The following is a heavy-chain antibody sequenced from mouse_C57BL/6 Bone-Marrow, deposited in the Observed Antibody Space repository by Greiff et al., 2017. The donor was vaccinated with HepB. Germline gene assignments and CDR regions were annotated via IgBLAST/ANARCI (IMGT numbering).Heavy chain of an antibody. D-gene: IGHD1-1*01. CDR2: IYPRDGST. CDR1: GYTFTDHT. J-gene: IGHJ2*01. CDR3: ARQDYGRSYYFDY. V-gene: IGHV1-78*01. Sequence: VKLMESDAELVKPGASVKISCKVSGYTFTDHTIHWMKQRPEQGLEWIGYIYPRDGSTKYNEKFKGKATLPADKSSRTAYMQLNSLKSEDYAIDFCARQDYGRSYYFDYWGQGTTLTVSS.